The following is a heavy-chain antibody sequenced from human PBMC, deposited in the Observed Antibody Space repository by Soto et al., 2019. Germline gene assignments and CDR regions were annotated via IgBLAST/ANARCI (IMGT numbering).Heavy chain of an antibody. CDR3: ARVPPITIFGVVLGGSGFDP. D-gene: IGHD3-3*01. Sequence: SETLSLTCAVSSGSISSSNWWSWVRQPPGKGLEWIGEIYHSGSTNYNPSLKSRVTISVDKSKNQFSLKLSSVTAADTAVYYCARVPPITIFGVVLGGSGFDPWGQGTLVTVSS. V-gene: IGHV4-4*02. CDR1: SGSISSSNW. CDR2: IYHSGST. J-gene: IGHJ5*02.